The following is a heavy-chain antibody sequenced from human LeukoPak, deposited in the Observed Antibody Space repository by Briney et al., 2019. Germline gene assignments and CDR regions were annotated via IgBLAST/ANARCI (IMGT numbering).Heavy chain of an antibody. Sequence: PGGSLRLSCAASGFTFSSYWMSWVRQAPGKGLEWVANIKQDGSEKYYVDSVKGRFTISRDNSKNSLYLQMNSLRTEDTALYYCAKGAGPAPTIDDFFQHWGQGTLVTVSS. CDR1: GFTFSSYW. CDR3: AKGAGPAPTIDDFFQH. D-gene: IGHD3-9*01. J-gene: IGHJ1*01. V-gene: IGHV3-7*03. CDR2: IKQDGSEK.